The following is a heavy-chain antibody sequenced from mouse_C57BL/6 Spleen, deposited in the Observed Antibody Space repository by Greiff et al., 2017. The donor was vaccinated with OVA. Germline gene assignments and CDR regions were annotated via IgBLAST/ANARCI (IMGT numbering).Heavy chain of an antibody. J-gene: IGHJ4*01. CDR3: ASETYYGSSYWAMDY. Sequence: VRLQQPGTELVKPGASVKLSCKASGYTFTSYWMHWVKQRPGQGLEWIGNINPSNGGTNYNEKFKSKATLTVDKSSSTAYMQLSSLTSEDSAVYYCASETYYGSSYWAMDYWGQGTSVTVSS. CDR2: INPSNGGT. CDR1: GYTFTSYW. V-gene: IGHV1-53*01. D-gene: IGHD1-1*01.